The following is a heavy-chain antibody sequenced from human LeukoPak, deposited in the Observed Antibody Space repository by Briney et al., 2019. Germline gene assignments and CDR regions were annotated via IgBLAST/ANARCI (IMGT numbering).Heavy chain of an antibody. V-gene: IGHV4-4*08. CDR3: ARDYGDYVGFDY. Sequence: SETLSLTCTVSGGSISSYYWSWIRQPPGKGLEWIGYIYTSGSTNYNPSLKSRVTMSVDTSKNQFSLKLSSVTAADTAVYYCARDYGDYVGFDYWGQGTLVTVSS. CDR2: IYTSGST. D-gene: IGHD4-17*01. J-gene: IGHJ4*02. CDR1: GGSISSYY.